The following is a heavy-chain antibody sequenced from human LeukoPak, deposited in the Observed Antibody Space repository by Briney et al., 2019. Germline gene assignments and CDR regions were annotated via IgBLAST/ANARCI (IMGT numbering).Heavy chain of an antibody. CDR2: ISYDGSNK. CDR1: GFTFSSYA. J-gene: IGHJ4*02. V-gene: IGHV3-30-3*01. CDR3: ARDRGYCSSTSCYYHFDY. D-gene: IGHD2-2*01. Sequence: PGRSLRLSCAASGFTFSSYAMHWVRQAPGKGLEWVAVISYDGSNKYYADSVKGRFTISRDNSKNTLYLQMNSLRSEDTAVYHCARDRGYCSSTSCYYHFDYWGQGTLVTVSS.